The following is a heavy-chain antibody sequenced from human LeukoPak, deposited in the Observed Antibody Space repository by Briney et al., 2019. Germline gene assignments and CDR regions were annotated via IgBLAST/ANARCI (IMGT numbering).Heavy chain of an antibody. CDR3: VRDADFYKGDY. J-gene: IGHJ4*02. CDR1: GFTFRNFW. CDR2: IMKDGGQK. Sequence: GGSLRLSCAASGFTFRNFWMNWARQAPGKGLEWVASIMKDGGQKKYVDSVKGRFTISRDNAPNSLYLQMSGLRAEDTAMYYCVRDADFYKGDYWGQGTLVTVSS. V-gene: IGHV3-7*03. D-gene: IGHD5-24*01.